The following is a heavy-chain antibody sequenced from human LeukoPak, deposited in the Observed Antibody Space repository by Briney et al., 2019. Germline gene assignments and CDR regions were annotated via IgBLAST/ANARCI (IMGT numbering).Heavy chain of an antibody. CDR3: ARSYYYDSSGYRITPSFDY. D-gene: IGHD3-22*01. CDR2: INPNRGST. J-gene: IGHJ4*02. CDR1: GYTFTSYY. Sequence: ASVKVSCKASGYTFTSYYMYWVRQAPGQGLEWMGIINPNRGSTSYAQKFQGRVTMTRDMSTSTAYMELRSLRSDDTAVYYCARSYYYDSSGYRITPSFDYWGQGTLVTVSS. V-gene: IGHV1-46*01.